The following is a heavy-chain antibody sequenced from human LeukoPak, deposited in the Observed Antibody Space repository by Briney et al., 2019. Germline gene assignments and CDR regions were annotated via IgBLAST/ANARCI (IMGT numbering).Heavy chain of an antibody. CDR3: ATYRGYPVDY. D-gene: IGHD6-13*01. CDR1: GFTFSSYA. J-gene: IGHJ4*02. V-gene: IGHV3-23*01. CDR2: ISGSGGGT. Sequence: GGSLRLSCAASGFTFSSYAMSWVRQAPGKGLEWVSAISGSGGGTYYADSVKGRFTISRDNGKNTLYLQMNSLRAEDTAVYYCATYRGYPVDYWGQGTLVTVSS.